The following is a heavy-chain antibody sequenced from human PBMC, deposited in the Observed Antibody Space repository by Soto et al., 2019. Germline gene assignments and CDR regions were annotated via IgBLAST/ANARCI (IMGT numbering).Heavy chain of an antibody. CDR2: ISYDGSNK. D-gene: IGHD3-10*01. Sequence: GGSLRLSCAASGFTFSSYAMHWVRQAPGKGLEWVAVISYDGSNKYYADSVKGRFTISRDNSKNTLYLQMNSLRAEDTAVYYCARDYGGAMVRGVITPEYYFDYWGQGTLVTVSS. CDR1: GFTFSSYA. V-gene: IGHV3-30-3*01. CDR3: ARDYGGAMVRGVITPEYYFDY. J-gene: IGHJ4*02.